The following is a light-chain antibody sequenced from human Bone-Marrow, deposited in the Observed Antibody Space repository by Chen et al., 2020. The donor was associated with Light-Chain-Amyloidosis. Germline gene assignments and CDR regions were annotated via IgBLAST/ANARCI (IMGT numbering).Light chain of an antibody. CDR3: QSYDSSLSGVV. J-gene: IGLJ2*01. Sequence: QSVLTQPPSVSGSPGQRVTISCTGSSSTIGAGYDVHWYQQLPGTAPKLLIYGNSNRPSGVPDRFSGSKSGTSASLASTGLQAEDEADYYCQSYDSSLSGVVCGGGTKLTVL. CDR1: SSTIGAGYD. V-gene: IGLV1-40*01. CDR2: GNS.